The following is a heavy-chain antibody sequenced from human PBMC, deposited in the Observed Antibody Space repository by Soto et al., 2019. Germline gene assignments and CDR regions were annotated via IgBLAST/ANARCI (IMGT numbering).Heavy chain of an antibody. D-gene: IGHD3-10*01. CDR2: IIPILGIA. Sequence: QVQLVQSGAEVKKPGSSVKVSCKASGGTFSSYTISWVRQAPGQGLEWMGRIIPILGIANYAQKFQGRVTITADKSTSTAYMELSSLRSEDTAVYYCASLRGPGSGSYLFDPWGQGTLVTVSS. J-gene: IGHJ5*02. CDR1: GGTFSSYT. CDR3: ASLRGPGSGSYLFDP. V-gene: IGHV1-69*02.